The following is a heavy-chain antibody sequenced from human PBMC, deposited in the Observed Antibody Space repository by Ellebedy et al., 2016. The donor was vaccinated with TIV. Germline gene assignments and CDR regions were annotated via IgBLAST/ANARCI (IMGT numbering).Heavy chain of an antibody. Sequence: MPSETLSLTCTVSGGSLTSHYWSWIRQPPGKGLGWIGYVYYNGNTNYNPSLKSRLTLAIDTSKNQFSLKLNSVTAADTAVYYCARHYGNYGSGSKGMDVWGQGTTVTVSS. CDR1: GGSLTSHY. CDR3: ARHYGNYGSGSKGMDV. D-gene: IGHD3-10*01. J-gene: IGHJ6*02. CDR2: VYYNGNT. V-gene: IGHV4-59*08.